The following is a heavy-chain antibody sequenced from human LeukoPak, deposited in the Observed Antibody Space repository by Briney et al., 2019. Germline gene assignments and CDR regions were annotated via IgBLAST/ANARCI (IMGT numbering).Heavy chain of an antibody. CDR3: ARGAHSGSYFLIDY. V-gene: IGHV1-2*02. CDR2: LNPDSGGT. Sequence: ASVKVSCKASGYTFTGYYMHWVRQAPGQGPEWMGWLNPDSGGTNYAQNFQARVTMTRDTSITTAYMELTRLTSDDTAVYYCARGAHSGSYFLIDYWGQGTLVTVPS. CDR1: GYTFTGYY. J-gene: IGHJ4*02. D-gene: IGHD1-26*01.